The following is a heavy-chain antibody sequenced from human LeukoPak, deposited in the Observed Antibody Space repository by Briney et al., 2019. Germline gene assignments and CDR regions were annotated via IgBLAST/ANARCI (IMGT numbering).Heavy chain of an antibody. D-gene: IGHD4-17*01. CDR2: IYPGDSDT. V-gene: IGHV5-51*01. J-gene: IGHJ4*02. CDR3: ARRVYGDYGDYFDY. Sequence: GEPLKISCKGSGYSFTNYWIGWVRQMPGKGLEWMGIIYPGDSDTTYSPSFQGQVTISADKSITTAYLQWSSLKASDTAMYYCARRVYGDYGDYFDYWGQGTLVTVSS. CDR1: GYSFTNYW.